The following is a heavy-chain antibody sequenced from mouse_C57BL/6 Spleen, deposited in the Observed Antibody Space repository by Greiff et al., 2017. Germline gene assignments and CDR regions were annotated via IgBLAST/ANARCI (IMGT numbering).Heavy chain of an antibody. D-gene: IGHD2-1*01. CDR1: GFTFSDYY. CDR2: INYDGSST. J-gene: IGHJ2*01. Sequence: EVKLVESEGGLVQPGSSMKLSCTASGFTFSDYYMAWVRQVPEKGLEWVANINYDGSSTYYLDSLKSRFIISRDNAKNILYLQMSSLKSEYTATYYCARVYPPYCFDYWGQGTTLTVSS. CDR3: ARVYPPYCFDY. V-gene: IGHV5-16*01.